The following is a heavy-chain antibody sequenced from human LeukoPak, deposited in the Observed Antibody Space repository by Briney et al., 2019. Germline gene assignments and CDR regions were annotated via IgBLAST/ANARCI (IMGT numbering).Heavy chain of an antibody. V-gene: IGHV4-59*01. J-gene: IGHJ4*02. D-gene: IGHD2-15*01. CDR3: ASSPAAHRDFDY. CDR2: IYYSGST. Sequence: SETLSLTCTVSGGSISSYYWSWIRQPPGKGLEWIGYIYYSGSTNYNPSLKSRVTISVDTSKNQFSLKLSSVTAADTAVYYCASSPAAHRDFDYWGPGTLVTVSS. CDR1: GGSISSYY.